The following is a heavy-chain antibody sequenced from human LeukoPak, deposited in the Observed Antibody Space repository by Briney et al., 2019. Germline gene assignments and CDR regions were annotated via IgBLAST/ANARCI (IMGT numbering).Heavy chain of an antibody. Sequence: GGSLRLSCAASGFTFSTYAMHWVRQAPGKGLDWVAVISYDGSNKYYADSMKGRFTISRDNSKNTLYLQMNSLRVEDTAVYYCARGLLSYYYGMAVWGQGTTVTVSS. CDR2: ISYDGSNK. D-gene: IGHD3-10*01. J-gene: IGHJ6*02. CDR1: GFTFSTYA. CDR3: ARGLLSYYYGMAV. V-gene: IGHV3-30-3*01.